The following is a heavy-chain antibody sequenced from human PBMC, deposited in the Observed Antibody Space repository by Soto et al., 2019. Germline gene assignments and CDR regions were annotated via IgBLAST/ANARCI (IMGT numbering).Heavy chain of an antibody. CDR3: ANSANLYYYGSGSYCCFFDP. CDR1: GFSLSTSGVG. D-gene: IGHD3-10*01. Sequence: QITLKESGPTLVKPTQTLTLTCTFSGFSLSTSGVGVGWIRQPPGKALEWLALIYWDDDKRYSPSLKSRLTITKETSKNQVVLTMTNMDHVYTSTYYCANSANLYYYGSGSYCCFFDPWGQGTLVTVSS. V-gene: IGHV2-5*02. CDR2: IYWDDDK. J-gene: IGHJ5*02.